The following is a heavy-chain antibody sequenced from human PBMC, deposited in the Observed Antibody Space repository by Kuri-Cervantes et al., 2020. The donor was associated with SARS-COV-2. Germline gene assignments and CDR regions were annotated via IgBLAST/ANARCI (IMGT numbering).Heavy chain of an antibody. V-gene: IGHV4-39*01. J-gene: IGHJ4*02. D-gene: IGHD3-3*01. CDR1: GGSISSSSYY. Sequence: GSLRLSCTVSGGSISSSSYYWGWIRQPPGKGLEWIGSTYYSGSTYYNPSLKSRVTISVDMSKNQFSPKLSSVTAADTAVYYCARRWFDFWSGYYIFDYWGQGTLVTISS. CDR2: TYYSGST. CDR3: ARRWFDFWSGYYIFDY.